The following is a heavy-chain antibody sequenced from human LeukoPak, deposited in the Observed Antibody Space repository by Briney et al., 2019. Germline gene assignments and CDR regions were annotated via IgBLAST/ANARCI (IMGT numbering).Heavy chain of an antibody. D-gene: IGHD3-10*01. J-gene: IGHJ5*02. CDR1: GYTFTGYY. Sequence: ASVKVSCKASGYTFTGYYMHWVRQAPGQGLEWMGWINPNSGGTNYAQKFQGRVTMTRDTSISTAYMELSRLRSDDTAVYYCAKGGNYYGSGSHKNWFDPWGQGTLVTVSS. CDR2: INPNSGGT. CDR3: AKGGNYYGSGSHKNWFDP. V-gene: IGHV1-2*02.